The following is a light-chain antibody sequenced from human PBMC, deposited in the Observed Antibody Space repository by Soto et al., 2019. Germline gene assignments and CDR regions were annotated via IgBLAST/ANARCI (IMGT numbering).Light chain of an antibody. J-gene: IGKJ1*01. Sequence: EIGVTQSPAAVSVYPGERATLSCRASQSVSSTYVAWYQQKSGQAPRLLIYGASSRATGIPDRFSGSGSGTDFTLTISRLEPEDFAVYYCHQYVSSWTFGQGTKVDI. CDR3: HQYVSSWT. CDR2: GAS. CDR1: QSVSSTY. V-gene: IGKV3-20*01.